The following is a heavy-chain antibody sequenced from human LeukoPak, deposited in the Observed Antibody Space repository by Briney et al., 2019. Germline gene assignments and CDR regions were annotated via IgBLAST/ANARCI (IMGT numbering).Heavy chain of an antibody. D-gene: IGHD3-22*01. CDR3: ARFFFSSGCYFIDY. V-gene: IGHV3-33*01. CDR1: GFTFSNYA. CDR2: TWSDGSNK. Sequence: GTSLRLSCAASGFTFSNYAMHWVRQAPGKGLEWVALTWSDGSNKYYGDSVKDRFTISRDNAENSLYLQMNSLRAEDTAVYYCARFFFSSGCYFIDYWGQGALVTVSS. J-gene: IGHJ4*02.